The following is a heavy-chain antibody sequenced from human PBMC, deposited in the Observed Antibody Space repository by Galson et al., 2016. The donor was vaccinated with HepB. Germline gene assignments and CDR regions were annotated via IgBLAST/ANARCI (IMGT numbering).Heavy chain of an antibody. Sequence: SLRLSCAASGFTFSTYGMHWVHQAPGKGLEWVALISYDGKSEPYADSVKGRVTISRDNSKNTLYLQMHSLRGEDTAVYYCAKGRWDFDSWGQGTLVTVSS. CDR3: AKGRWDFDS. CDR2: ISYDGKSE. D-gene: IGHD5-24*01. V-gene: IGHV3-30*18. J-gene: IGHJ4*02. CDR1: GFTFSTYG.